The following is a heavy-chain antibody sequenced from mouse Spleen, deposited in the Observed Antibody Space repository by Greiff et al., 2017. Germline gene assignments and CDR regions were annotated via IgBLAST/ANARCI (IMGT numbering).Heavy chain of an antibody. CDR2: ISGGGSYT. D-gene: IGHD2-1*01. Sequence: EVKLVESGGGLVKPGGSLKLSCAASGFTFSSYGMSWVRQTPEKRLEWVATISGGGSYTYYPDSVKGRFTISRDNAKNNLYLQMSSLRSEDTALYYCARQGQSLYGNYVDYYAMDYWGQGTSVTVSS. CDR3: ARQGQSLYGNYVDYYAMDY. V-gene: IGHV5-9-2*01. CDR1: GFTFSSYG. J-gene: IGHJ4*01.